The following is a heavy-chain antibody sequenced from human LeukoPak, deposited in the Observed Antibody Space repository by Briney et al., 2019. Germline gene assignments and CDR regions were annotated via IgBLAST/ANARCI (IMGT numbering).Heavy chain of an antibody. V-gene: IGHV4-39*01. J-gene: IGHJ4*02. Sequence: SETLSLTCTVSSGSISSGSYYWGWIRQPPGKGLEWIGSIYYSGRTYYKPSLKSRVTISVDTSKNQFSLKLSSVTAADTAVYYCARGRVAARPGPFDYWGQGTLVTVSS. CDR2: IYYSGRT. D-gene: IGHD6-6*01. CDR1: SGSISSGSYY. CDR3: ARGRVAARPGPFDY.